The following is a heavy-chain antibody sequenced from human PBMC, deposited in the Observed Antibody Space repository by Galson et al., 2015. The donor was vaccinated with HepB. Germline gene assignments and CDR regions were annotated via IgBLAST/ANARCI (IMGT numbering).Heavy chain of an antibody. V-gene: IGHV1-18*04. D-gene: IGHD3-10*01. Sequence: SVKVSCKASGYTFTSYGISWVRQAPGQGLEWMGWISAYNGNTNYAQKLQGRVTMTTDTSTSTAYMELRSLRSDDTAVYYCARDSSEIPKHYYYGMDVWGQGTTVTVSS. J-gene: IGHJ6*02. CDR1: GYTFTSYG. CDR3: ARDSSEIPKHYYYGMDV. CDR2: ISAYNGNT.